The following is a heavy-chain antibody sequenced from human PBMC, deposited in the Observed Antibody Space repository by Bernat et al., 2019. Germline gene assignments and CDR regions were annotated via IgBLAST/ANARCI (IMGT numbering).Heavy chain of an antibody. J-gene: IGHJ6*02. Sequence: EVQLVQSGAEVKKPGESLRISCKGSGYSFTSYWISWVRQMPGKGLEWMGRIDPSDSYTNYSPSFQGHVTISADKSISTAYLQWSSLKASDTAMYYCARGGIAVAGGEWYYYGMDVWGQGTTVTVSS. CDR2: IDPSDSYT. D-gene: IGHD6-19*01. CDR3: ARGGIAVAGGEWYYYGMDV. V-gene: IGHV5-10-1*03. CDR1: GYSFTSYW.